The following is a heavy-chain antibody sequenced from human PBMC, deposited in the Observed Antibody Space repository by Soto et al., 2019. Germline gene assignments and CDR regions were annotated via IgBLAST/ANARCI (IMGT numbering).Heavy chain of an antibody. CDR1: GGSFIDYS. J-gene: IGHJ5*02. CDR3: ARQAAAPGIDLWFDP. CDR2: INHSGSA. D-gene: IGHD6-13*01. V-gene: IGHV4-34*01. Sequence: SETLSLTCAVYGGSFIDYSWGWIRQSPGTGLEWIGEINHSGSANYNPSLKSRVTISVDTSKNQFSLKLDSVTAADTAVYYCARQAAAPGIDLWFDPWGQGTLVTVSS.